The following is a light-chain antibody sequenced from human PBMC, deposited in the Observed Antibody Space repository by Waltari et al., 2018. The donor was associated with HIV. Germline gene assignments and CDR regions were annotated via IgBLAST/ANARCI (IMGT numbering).Light chain of an antibody. V-gene: IGKV3-15*01. Sequence: EAVMTHPPATLSVSPGQRVTLSCRASQSVGSNLAWYQQKPGQAPRLLIYGASTRATGVPARFTGSVSWTEFALTISSLQSEDFAVYYCHQYNNWPPVTFGGGTKVEIK. CDR1: QSVGSN. CDR3: HQYNNWPPVT. J-gene: IGKJ4*01. CDR2: GAS.